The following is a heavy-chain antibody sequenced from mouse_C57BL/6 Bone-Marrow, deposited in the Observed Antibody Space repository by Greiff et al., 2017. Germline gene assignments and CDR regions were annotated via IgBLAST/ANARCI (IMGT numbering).Heavy chain of an antibody. V-gene: IGHV5-17*01. CDR3: ARGDYSYGGAWFAY. Sequence: EVQVVESGGGLVKPGGSLKLSCAASGFTFSDYGMHWVRQAPEKGLEWVAYISSGSSTIYYAVTVTGRFTISSDNAKNTLFLQMTSLRSQDTAMYYCARGDYSYGGAWFAYWGQGTLVTVSA. CDR2: ISSGSSTI. CDR1: GFTFSDYG. D-gene: IGHD2-12*01. J-gene: IGHJ3*01.